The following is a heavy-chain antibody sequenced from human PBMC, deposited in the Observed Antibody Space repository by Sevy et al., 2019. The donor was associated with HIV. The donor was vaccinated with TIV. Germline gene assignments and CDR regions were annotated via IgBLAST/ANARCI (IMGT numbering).Heavy chain of an antibody. CDR3: ARVRYSSGWYTTYNWFDP. V-gene: IGHV1-69*13. Sequence: ASVKVSCKASGGTFSSYAISWVRQAPGQGLEWMGGIIPIFGTANYAQKFQGRVTITADESTSTAYMELSSLRSEDTAVYYCARVRYSSGWYTTYNWFDPWGQGTLVTVSS. CDR2: IIPIFGTA. CDR1: GGTFSSYA. J-gene: IGHJ5*02. D-gene: IGHD6-19*01.